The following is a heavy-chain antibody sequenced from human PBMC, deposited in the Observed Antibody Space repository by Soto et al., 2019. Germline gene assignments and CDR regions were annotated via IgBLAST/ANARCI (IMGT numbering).Heavy chain of an antibody. CDR1: GFGVSNNY. J-gene: IGHJ5*02. Sequence: PGGSLRLSCAASGFGVSNNYMSWVRQAPGKGLEWVGFIRSTTYGGTTEYAASVKGRFTISRDDSRSIAYLQMNSLTTEDTAVYYCGRDRSVIPSWGPGTLVTAPQ. CDR3: GRDRSVIPS. D-gene: IGHD6-25*01. CDR2: IRSTTYGGTT. V-gene: IGHV3-49*04.